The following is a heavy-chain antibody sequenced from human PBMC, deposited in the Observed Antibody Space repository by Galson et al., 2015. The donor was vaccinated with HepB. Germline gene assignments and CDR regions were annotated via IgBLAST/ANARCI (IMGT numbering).Heavy chain of an antibody. V-gene: IGHV1-69*13. D-gene: IGHD1-1*01. CDR1: GATFSSYA. Sequence: SVKVSCKASGATFSSYAISWVRQAPGQGLEWMGGISPIFRTANYAQKFQDRVIITADESTSTVSMELSRLRFEDTAVYYCTNHSHNVMWFDPWGQGTLVTVSS. J-gene: IGHJ5*02. CDR3: TNHSHNVMWFDP. CDR2: ISPIFRTA.